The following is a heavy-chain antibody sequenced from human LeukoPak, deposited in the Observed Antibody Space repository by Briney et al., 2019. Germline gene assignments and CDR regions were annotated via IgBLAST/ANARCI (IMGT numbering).Heavy chain of an antibody. Sequence: SXTLSLTCTVSGGSISSYYWSWIRQPAGKGLEWIRRIYPSVSTNYNPSLNSRVTMSVHTSKNQFSLKLSSVTAADTAVYYCASNMGATGVWGQGTLVTVSS. D-gene: IGHD1-26*01. CDR2: IYPSVST. V-gene: IGHV4-4*07. CDR1: GGSISSYY. J-gene: IGHJ4*02. CDR3: ASNMGATGV.